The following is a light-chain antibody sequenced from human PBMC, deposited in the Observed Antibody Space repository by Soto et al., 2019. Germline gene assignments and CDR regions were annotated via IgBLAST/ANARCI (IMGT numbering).Light chain of an antibody. V-gene: IGKV3-20*01. CDR2: GAS. Sequence: ETVWTQSPGTLSLSPGERATLSCRASQSVSSNSLAWFQQKPGQAPRLLIFGASSRATGIPDRFSGSGSGTDFTLTISRLEPEDFAVYYCQHYGTSPWTFGQGTKVEIK. CDR3: QHYGTSPWT. J-gene: IGKJ1*01. CDR1: QSVSSNS.